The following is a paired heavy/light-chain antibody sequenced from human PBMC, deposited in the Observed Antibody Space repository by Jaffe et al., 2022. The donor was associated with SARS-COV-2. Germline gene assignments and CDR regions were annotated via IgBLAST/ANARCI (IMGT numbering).Heavy chain of an antibody. V-gene: IGHV1-46*04. D-gene: IGHD6-19*01. J-gene: IGHJ4*02. CDR1: GYTFTTYY. CDR2: INPSDGST. CDR3: ARLSRTPKNSGFDY. Sequence: QVQLVQSGAEVKKPGASVKVSCKASGYTFTTYYMNWVRQAPGQGPEWMGIINPSDGSTTYARKVQGRITLTRDTSTSTVYMDLTNLSSEDTAVYYCARLSRTPKNSGFDYWGQGTLVTVSS.
Light chain of an antibody. Sequence: QSVLTQPPSVSGAPGQRVTISCTGSSSNIGAGYDVHWYQQLPGTAPKLLIYGNTNRPSGVPDRFSGSKSGTSASLAISGLQAEDEADYYCQSYDSSLSGWVFGGGTKLTVL. V-gene: IGLV1-40*01. CDR2: GNT. J-gene: IGLJ3*02. CDR1: SSNIGAGYD. CDR3: QSYDSSLSGWV.